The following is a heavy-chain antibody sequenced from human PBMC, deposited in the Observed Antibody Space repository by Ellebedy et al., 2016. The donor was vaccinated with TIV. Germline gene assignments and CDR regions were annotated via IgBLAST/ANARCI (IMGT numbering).Heavy chain of an antibody. Sequence: SETLSLXCTVSGDSLSSDSSYWSWIRQSAGKGLEWIGYIYHTGDTYYNPSLKSRVAMSVDESKNGFSLKLSSVTAADTAVYYCARDLGSGRYPGHWGQGTLVTVSS. J-gene: IGHJ4*02. CDR2: IYHTGDT. CDR3: ARDLGSGRYPGH. V-gene: IGHV4-61*03. D-gene: IGHD3-10*01. CDR1: GDSLSSDSSY.